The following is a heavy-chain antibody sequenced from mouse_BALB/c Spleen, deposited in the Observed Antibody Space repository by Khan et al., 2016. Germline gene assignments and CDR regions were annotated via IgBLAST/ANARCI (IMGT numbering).Heavy chain of an antibody. CDR2: ISYDGSN. V-gene: IGHV3-6*02. Sequence: EVQLQESGPGLVKPSQSLSLTCSVTGYSITSGYYWNWIRQFPGNKLEWMGYISYDGSNNYNPSLKNRISITRDTSKNQFFLKLNSVTTEDTATXYGARRDYGNYVHYFDYWGQGTTLTVSS. J-gene: IGHJ2*01. CDR1: GYSITSGYY. CDR3: ARRDYGNYVHYFDY. D-gene: IGHD2-1*01.